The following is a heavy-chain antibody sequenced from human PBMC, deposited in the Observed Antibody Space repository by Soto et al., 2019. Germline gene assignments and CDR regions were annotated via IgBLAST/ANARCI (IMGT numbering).Heavy chain of an antibody. J-gene: IGHJ6*02. Sequence: HPGGSLRLSCAASGFTFSSYDMHWVRQATGKGMEWVSAIGTAGDPYYPGSVKGRFTISRENAKNSLYLQMNSLRAGATAVYYCGRSSTDFWSGDFLCMDVWGQGTTVTVSS. CDR1: GFTFSSYD. CDR2: IGTAGDP. D-gene: IGHD3-3*01. V-gene: IGHV3-13*05. CDR3: GRSSTDFWSGDFLCMDV.